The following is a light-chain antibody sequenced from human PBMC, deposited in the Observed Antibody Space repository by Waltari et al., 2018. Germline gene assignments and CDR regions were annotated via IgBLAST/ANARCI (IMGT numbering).Light chain of an antibody. CDR2: DAS. CDR3: QQYDFYSLT. J-gene: IGKJ4*01. V-gene: IGKV1-5*01. CDR1: QTINNY. Sequence: DIQMTQSPSTLSASEGDRVTITCRPSQTINNYLAWYQQKPGKAPKLVIYDASSLESGVPSRFSGSGSGTEFTLTISSLQPDDFATYYCQQYDFYSLTFGGGTRVEIK.